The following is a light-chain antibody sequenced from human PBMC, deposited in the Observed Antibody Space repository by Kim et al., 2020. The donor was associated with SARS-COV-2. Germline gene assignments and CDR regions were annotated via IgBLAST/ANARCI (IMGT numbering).Light chain of an antibody. CDR3: QQYNNRTLT. V-gene: IGKV3-15*01. CDR1: QSIRGN. J-gene: IGKJ4*01. Sequence: ESPGERATLSCRDSQSIRGNLAWYQQKPGKGPRLLMYGPSTRATCIPARFSGSGSGTEFTLTISSLLSEDFAVYYCQQYNNRTLTCGGGTKVDIK. CDR2: GPS.